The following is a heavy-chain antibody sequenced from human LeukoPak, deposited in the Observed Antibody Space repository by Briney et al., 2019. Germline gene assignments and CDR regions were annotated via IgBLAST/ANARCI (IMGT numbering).Heavy chain of an antibody. Sequence: GASVKVSCKASGYTFTGYYMHWVRPAPGQGLEWMGRINPNSGGTNYAQKFQGRVTMTRDTSLSTAYMELSRLRSDDTAVYYCARSKAWELPNAFDIWGQGTMVTVSS. J-gene: IGHJ3*02. CDR2: INPNSGGT. D-gene: IGHD1-26*01. CDR1: GYTFTGYY. V-gene: IGHV1-2*06. CDR3: ARSKAWELPNAFDI.